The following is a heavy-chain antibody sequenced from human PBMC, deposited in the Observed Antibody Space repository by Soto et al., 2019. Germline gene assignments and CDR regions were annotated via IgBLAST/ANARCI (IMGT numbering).Heavy chain of an antibody. CDR2: ISGSGGST. Sequence: GSLRLSCIGSGFTFSDYVMSWVRQVPRKGLEWVSTISGSGGSTDYADSVKGRFTISRDNSKNTLYLQMNSLRAEDTAVYYCAKISRSLRSWFDPWGQGTLVTVSS. CDR1: GFTFSDYV. V-gene: IGHV3-23*01. D-gene: IGHD2-15*01. J-gene: IGHJ5*02. CDR3: AKISRSLRSWFDP.